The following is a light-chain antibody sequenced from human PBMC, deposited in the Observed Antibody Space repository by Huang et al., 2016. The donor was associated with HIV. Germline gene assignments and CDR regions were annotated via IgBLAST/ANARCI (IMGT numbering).Light chain of an antibody. CDR3: QQTKTSPYT. CDR1: QGVSTW. V-gene: IGKV1-12*01. CDR2: GAS. J-gene: IGKJ2*01. Sequence: DIQVTHAPSFVSASVGDRVSITCRASQGVSTWLAWYQQRPGKPPNLLIHGASSLQSGVPSRFSGSGSGRDFTLTINNLQPEDFATYYCQQTKTSPYTFGQGTKLEI.